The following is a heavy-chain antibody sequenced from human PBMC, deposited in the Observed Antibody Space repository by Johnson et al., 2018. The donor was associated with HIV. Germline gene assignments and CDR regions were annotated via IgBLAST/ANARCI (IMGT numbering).Heavy chain of an antibody. Sequence: QVQLVESGGGVVQPGRSLRLSCAASGFIFSSYAMHWVRQAPGKGLEWVGLISYDGSNKYYADSVKGRFTISRDNSKNTMFVQMKSLRAEDTAVYYCARSGPNWAFDIWGRGTMVTVSS. V-gene: IGHV3-30-3*01. CDR3: ARSGPNWAFDI. CDR2: ISYDGSNK. D-gene: IGHD1-1*01. J-gene: IGHJ3*02. CDR1: GFIFSSYA.